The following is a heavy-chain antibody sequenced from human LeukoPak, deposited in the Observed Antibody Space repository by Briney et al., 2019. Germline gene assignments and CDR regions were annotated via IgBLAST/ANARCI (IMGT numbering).Heavy chain of an antibody. D-gene: IGHD5-12*01. V-gene: IGHV4-34*01. J-gene: IGHJ4*02. Sequence: SETLSLTCAVYGESFSGYYWTWIRQPPGKGLEWIGETNHSGTTNYNPSLKSRVTISVDTSKNQFSLNMRSVTAADTAVYYCARARGTVAIDYWGQGTLVTVSS. CDR3: ARARGTVAIDY. CDR1: GESFSGYY. CDR2: TNHSGTT.